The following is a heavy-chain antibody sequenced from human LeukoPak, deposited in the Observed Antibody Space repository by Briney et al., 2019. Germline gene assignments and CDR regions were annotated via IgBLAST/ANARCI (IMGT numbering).Heavy chain of an antibody. CDR3: ARSIAVARLDY. V-gene: IGHV4-59*01. J-gene: IGHJ4*02. Sequence: PSETLSLTCTVSGGSISSYYWSWIRQPPGKGLEWIGYIYYSGSTNYNPSLKSRVTISVDTSKNQFSLKLSSVTAADTAVYYCARSIAVARLDYWGQGPLVTVSS. D-gene: IGHD6-19*01. CDR2: IYYSGST. CDR1: GGSISSYY.